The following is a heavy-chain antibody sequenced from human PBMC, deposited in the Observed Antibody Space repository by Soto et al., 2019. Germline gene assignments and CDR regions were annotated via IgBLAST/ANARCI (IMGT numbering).Heavy chain of an antibody. CDR1: GFTFSSYG. CDR2: IWYDGSNK. J-gene: IGHJ6*02. CDR3: ARATKQYGMDV. V-gene: IGHV3-33*01. D-gene: IGHD2-8*01. Sequence: PGGSLRLSCAASGFTFSSYGMHWVRQAPGKGLEWVAVIWYDGSNKYYADSVKGRFTISRDNSKNTLYLQMNSLRAEDTAVYYCARATKQYGMDVWGQGTTVTVSS.